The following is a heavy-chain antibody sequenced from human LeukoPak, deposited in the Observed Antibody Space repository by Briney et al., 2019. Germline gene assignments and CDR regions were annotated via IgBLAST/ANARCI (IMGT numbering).Heavy chain of an antibody. CDR3: AADLRKVGDYDAFDI. J-gene: IGHJ3*02. V-gene: IGHV4-59*01. CDR1: GGSISSYY. Sequence: SETLSLTCTVSGGSISSYYWSWIRQPPGKGLEWIGYIYYSGSTNYNPSLKSRVTISVDTSKNQFSLKLSSVTAADTAVYYCAADLRKVGDYDAFDIWGQGTKVTVSS. D-gene: IGHD1-26*01. CDR2: IYYSGST.